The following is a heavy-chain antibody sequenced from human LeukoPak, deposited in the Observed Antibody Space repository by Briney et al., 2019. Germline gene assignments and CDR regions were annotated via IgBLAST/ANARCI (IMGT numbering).Heavy chain of an antibody. CDR3: ARVGGPYCSSTSCYTFWDYYYYYYMDV. Sequence: PSETLSLTCTVSGGSISSYYWSWIRQPPGKGLEWIGYIYYSGSTNYNPSLKSRVTISVDTSKNQFSLKLSSVTAADTAVYYCARVGGPYCSSTSCYTFWDYYYYYYMDVWGKGTTVTVSS. V-gene: IGHV4-59*08. CDR1: GGSISSYY. CDR2: IYYSGST. J-gene: IGHJ6*03. D-gene: IGHD2-2*02.